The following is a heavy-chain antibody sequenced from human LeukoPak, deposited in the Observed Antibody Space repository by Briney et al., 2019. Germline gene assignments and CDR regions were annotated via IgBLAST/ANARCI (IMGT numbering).Heavy chain of an antibody. CDR2: INPNSGDT. Sequence: GASVKVSCKASGYTFTGYYMHWVRQAPGQGLEWMGWINPNSGDTNYAQKFQGYVTMTRDTSISTAYMELSRLRSDDTAVYYCARGAAAASNWFDPWGQGTLVTVSS. D-gene: IGHD6-13*01. V-gene: IGHV1-2*04. J-gene: IGHJ5*02. CDR1: GYTFTGYY. CDR3: ARGAAAASNWFDP.